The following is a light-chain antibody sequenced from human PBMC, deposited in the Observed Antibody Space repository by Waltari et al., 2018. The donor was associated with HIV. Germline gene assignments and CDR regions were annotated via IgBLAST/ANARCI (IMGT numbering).Light chain of an antibody. CDR2: LNSDGGH. CDR1: SEHSSYA. Sequence: QLALTQSPSASASLGASVKLTCTLSSEHSSYAISWHQQQPEKGPRFLMNLNSDGGHSKGDGIPDRFSGSSSGAERYLTISSLQSEVEADYYCQTWSTGIWVFGGGTKLTVL. V-gene: IGLV4-69*01. J-gene: IGLJ3*02. CDR3: QTWSTGIWV.